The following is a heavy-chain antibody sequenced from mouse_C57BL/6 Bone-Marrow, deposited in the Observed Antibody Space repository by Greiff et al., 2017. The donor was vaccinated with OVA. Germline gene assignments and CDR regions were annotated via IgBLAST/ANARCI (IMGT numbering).Heavy chain of an antibody. CDR1: GFTFSDYG. V-gene: IGHV5-17*01. J-gene: IGHJ4*01. D-gene: IGHD2-10*01. CDR2: ISSGSSTL. Sequence: DVMLVESGGGLVKPGGSLKLSCAASGFTFSDYGMHWVRQAPEKGLEWVAYISSGSSTLYYADTVKGRFTISRDNAKNTLFLQMTSLRSEDTAMYYCARSSYYGNYRYAMDYWGQGTSVTVSS. CDR3: ARSSYYGNYRYAMDY.